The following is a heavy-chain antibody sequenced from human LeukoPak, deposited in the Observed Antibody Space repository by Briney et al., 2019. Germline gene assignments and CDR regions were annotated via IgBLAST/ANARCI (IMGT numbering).Heavy chain of an antibody. V-gene: IGHV3-49*03. CDR3: TRDRFYVWFDP. Sequence: GGSLRLSCTASGFTFGTHTMHWFRQAPGKGLQWIGFIRSSGTTRYAASVKGRFTISRYDSKSIAYLQMNSLKTEDTAVYYCTRDRFYVWFDPWGQGTLVTVSS. CDR2: IRSSGTT. J-gene: IGHJ5*02. CDR1: GFTFGTHT. D-gene: IGHD3-16*01.